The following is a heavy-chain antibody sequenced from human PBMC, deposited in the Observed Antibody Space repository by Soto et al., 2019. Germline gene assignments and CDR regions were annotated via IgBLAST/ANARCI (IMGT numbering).Heavy chain of an antibody. V-gene: IGHV1-18*01. CDR2: ISAYNGNT. Sequence: QIQLVQSVAEVKKPGASVKVSCKASGYTFSSYHITWVRQAPGQGLEWMGWISAYNGNTNYAQNLQGRVTITTDPSTSTAYMELRSLSSDDTAVYYCARDLPPVDYWGQGTLVTVSS. CDR3: ARDLPPVDY. CDR1: GYTFSSYH. J-gene: IGHJ4*02.